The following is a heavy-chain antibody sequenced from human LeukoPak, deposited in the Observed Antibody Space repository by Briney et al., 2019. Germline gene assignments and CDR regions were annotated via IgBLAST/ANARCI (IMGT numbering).Heavy chain of an antibody. CDR2: MNPSSGNT. D-gene: IGHD6-13*01. J-gene: IGHJ5*02. CDR1: GYTLTSYD. Sequence: ASVKVSCKASGYTLTSYDINWVRQATGQGLEWMGWMNPSSGNTGYAQKFQGRVTMTRNTSISTAYMELSSLRSEDTAVYYCAREGLRSSSWDDSNWFDPWGQGTLVTVSS. CDR3: AREGLRSSSWDDSNWFDP. V-gene: IGHV1-8*01.